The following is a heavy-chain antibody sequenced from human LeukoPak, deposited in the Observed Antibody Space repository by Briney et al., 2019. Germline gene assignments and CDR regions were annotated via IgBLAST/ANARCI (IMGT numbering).Heavy chain of an antibody. Sequence: SETLSLTCTVSGGSISSYYWSWIRQPAGKGLEWIGRIYTSGSTNYNPSLKSRVTMSVDTSKNQFSLKLSSVTAADTAVYYCARHGRGYSSGWPPYGYYYYGMDVWGQGTTVTVSS. CDR3: ARHGRGYSSGWPPYGYYYYGMDV. J-gene: IGHJ6*02. V-gene: IGHV4-4*07. CDR1: GGSISSYY. D-gene: IGHD6-19*01. CDR2: IYTSGST.